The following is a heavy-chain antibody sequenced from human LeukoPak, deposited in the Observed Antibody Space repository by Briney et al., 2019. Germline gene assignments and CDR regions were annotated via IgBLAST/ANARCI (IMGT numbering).Heavy chain of an antibody. D-gene: IGHD3-3*01. CDR3: AKKEERFNAFDI. CDR1: GFTFSSYA. CDR2: ISNGGGAT. V-gene: IGHV3-23*01. Sequence: GGSLRLSCAASGFTFSSYAMSWVRQAPGRGLEWVSAISNGGGATYYADSVKGRFTISRDNSKNTLHLQMNSLRPEDTAIYYCAKKEERFNAFDIWGQGTMVTVSS. J-gene: IGHJ3*02.